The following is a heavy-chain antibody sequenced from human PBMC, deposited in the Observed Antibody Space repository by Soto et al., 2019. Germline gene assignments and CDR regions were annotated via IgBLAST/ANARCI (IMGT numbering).Heavy chain of an antibody. J-gene: IGHJ5*02. D-gene: IGHD1-26*01. CDR3: ARPKFSGTYDP. CDR2: INHSGST. CDR1: GGSFSGYY. Sequence: SETLSLTCAVYGGSFSGYYWSWIRQPPGKGLEWIGEINHSGSTNYNPSLKSRVTISVDTSKNQFSLKLSSVTAADTAVYYCARPKFSGTYDPWGPGTLVTVSS. V-gene: IGHV4-34*01.